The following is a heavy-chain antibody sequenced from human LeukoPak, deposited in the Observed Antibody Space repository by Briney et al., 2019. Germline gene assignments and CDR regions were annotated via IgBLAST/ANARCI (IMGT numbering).Heavy chain of an antibody. CDR1: GYTFINYA. Sequence: ASVKVSCKASGYTFINYALHWVRQAPGQRLEWMGWINAGNDNTRYSQKFQGRVTMIRDTSTDTAYMELSSLRSEDTAVFYCVSDPITMIRGVIIEGFDPWGQGTLVTVSS. CDR2: INAGNDNT. D-gene: IGHD3-10*01. CDR3: VSDPITMIRGVIIEGFDP. J-gene: IGHJ5*02. V-gene: IGHV1-3*01.